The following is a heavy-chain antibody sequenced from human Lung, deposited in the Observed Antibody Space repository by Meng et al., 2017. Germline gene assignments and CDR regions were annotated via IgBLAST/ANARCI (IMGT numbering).Heavy chain of an antibody. Sequence: QGQVQESGPGLVKPSQTLSLTGTVSGGSISSSNYYWSWIRQPPGKGLEWSGHIYNSGSTYYNPSLKSRITISVDTSKNQFSLKLSSVTAADTAVYYCARGQKGYFDLWGRGTLVTVSS. V-gene: IGHV4-30-4*01. CDR2: IYNSGST. CDR1: GGSISSSNYY. J-gene: IGHJ2*01. CDR3: ARGQKGYFDL.